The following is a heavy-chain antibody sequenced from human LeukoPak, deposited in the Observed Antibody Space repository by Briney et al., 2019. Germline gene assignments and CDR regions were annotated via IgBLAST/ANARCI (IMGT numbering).Heavy chain of an antibody. CDR3: ARTDCSGGSCYSEAFDY. V-gene: IGHV5-51*01. J-gene: IGHJ4*02. D-gene: IGHD2-15*01. Sequence: GESLKISCKGSGYSFTSYWIGWVRQMPGKGLEWMGIIYPGDSDTRYSPSFQGQVTISADKSISTAYLQWSSLKAPDTAMYYCARTDCSGGSCYSEAFDYWGQGTLVTVSS. CDR1: GYSFTSYW. CDR2: IYPGDSDT.